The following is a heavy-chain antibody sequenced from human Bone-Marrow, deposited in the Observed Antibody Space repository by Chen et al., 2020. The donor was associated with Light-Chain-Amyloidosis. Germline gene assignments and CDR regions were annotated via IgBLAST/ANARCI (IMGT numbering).Heavy chain of an antibody. Sequence: QVQLQESGPGLVKPSEPLSTTGTVSGYSISSDYNWGWIRQPPGKGLEWIGSIYHSGSTYYNPSLKSLVTISVDTSKNQFSLKLSSVTAADTAVYYCAHMRGSDYDYVWGSYRYAENFDYWGQGTLVTVSS. CDR1: GYSISSDYN. V-gene: IGHV4-38-2*02. CDR2: IYHSGST. J-gene: IGHJ4*02. CDR3: AHMRGSDYDYVWGSYRYAENFDY. D-gene: IGHD3-16*02.